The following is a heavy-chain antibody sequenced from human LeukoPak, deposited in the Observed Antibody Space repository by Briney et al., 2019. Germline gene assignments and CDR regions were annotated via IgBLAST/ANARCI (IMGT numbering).Heavy chain of an antibody. D-gene: IGHD1-26*01. CDR2: LSDSGDST. J-gene: IGHJ4*02. CDR3: AKEMGGGKPFDY. V-gene: IGHV3-23*01. Sequence: QTGGSLRLSCVASGFTFSIYGMAWVRQAPGKGLEWVSALSDSGDSTFYAERVRGRFTISRDNSKNTLYLQMNSLRAEDSATYYCAKEMGGGKPFDYWGQGTLVTVSS. CDR1: GFTFSIYG.